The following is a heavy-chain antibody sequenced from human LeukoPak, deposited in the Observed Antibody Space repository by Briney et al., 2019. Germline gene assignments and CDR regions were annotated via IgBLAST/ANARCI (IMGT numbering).Heavy chain of an antibody. D-gene: IGHD6-13*01. J-gene: IGHJ4*02. CDR2: IFYLGNT. CDR1: GGSISGYY. V-gene: IGHV4-59*01. Sequence: SETLSLTCTVSGGSISGYYWSWIRQPPGKGLEWIGFIFYLGNTKYNPSLKSRVSISLDTSQNQVSLRPTSVTAADTALYYCARAPRGSSSLYDSLDFDSWGQGTVVTVSS. CDR3: ARAPRGSSSLYDSLDFDS.